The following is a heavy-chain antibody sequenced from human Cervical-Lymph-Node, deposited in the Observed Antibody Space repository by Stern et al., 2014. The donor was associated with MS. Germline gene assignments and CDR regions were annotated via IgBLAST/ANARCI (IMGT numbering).Heavy chain of an antibody. J-gene: IGHJ4*02. CDR3: ALGGFGHYFEY. D-gene: IGHD3-10*01. CDR1: GGTFSSSD. V-gene: IGHV1-69*01. CDR2: IIPIIGTA. Sequence: QVQLMKSGAEVLKPWSSVKVSCTASGGTFSSSDLRWVRQAPGHGLEWMGGIIPIIGTATYAQKYQGRVTITADESTSTAYMELSSLRSEDTAIYYCALGGFGHYFEYWGQGTLVTVSS.